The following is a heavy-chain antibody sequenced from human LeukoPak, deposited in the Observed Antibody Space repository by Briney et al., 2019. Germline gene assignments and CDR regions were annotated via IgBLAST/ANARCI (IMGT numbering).Heavy chain of an antibody. V-gene: IGHV4-4*09. CDR1: GGTISSYY. D-gene: IGHD5-18*01. CDR2: IYTSGST. J-gene: IGHJ4*02. CDR3: AAQRKNSYGYTFLDY. Sequence: SETLSLTCTVSGGTISSYYWSWIRQPPGKGLEWIGYIYTSGSTNYNPSLKTRVTISVDTSKNQFSLKLSSVTAADTAVYYCAAQRKNSYGYTFLDYWGQGTLVTVPS.